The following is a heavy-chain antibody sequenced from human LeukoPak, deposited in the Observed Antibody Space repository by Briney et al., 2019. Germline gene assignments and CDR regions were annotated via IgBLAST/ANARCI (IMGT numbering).Heavy chain of an antibody. CDR3: ARWYSSSGYFDY. V-gene: IGHV4-38-2*01. Sequence: PSETLSLTCAVSRYSISSGYYWGWIRQPPGKGLEWIGSIYHSGTTDYNPSLKSRVTISVDTSSNQFSLKLSSVTAADTAVYYCARWYSSSGYFDYWGQGTLVTVSS. CDR1: RYSISSGYY. CDR2: IYHSGTT. D-gene: IGHD6-6*01. J-gene: IGHJ4*02.